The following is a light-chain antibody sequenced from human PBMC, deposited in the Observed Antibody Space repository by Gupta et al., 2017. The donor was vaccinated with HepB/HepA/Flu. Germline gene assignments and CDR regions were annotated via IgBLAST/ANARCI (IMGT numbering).Light chain of an antibody. CDR3: SSETSISIVI. J-gene: IGLJ2*01. CDR1: NNDVGGHNY. Sequence: SALTQPASVSGSPGQSITISCTGTNNDVGGHNYLSWYQHHPAKAPNLIIYTVTDRPSGVSNRFSGSKSGNTASLTISGRQPEDEADYYSSSETSISIVIFGGGTKLTVL. V-gene: IGLV2-14*03. CDR2: TVT.